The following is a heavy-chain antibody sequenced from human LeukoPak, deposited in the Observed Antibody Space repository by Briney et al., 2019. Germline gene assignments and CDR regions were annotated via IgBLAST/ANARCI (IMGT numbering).Heavy chain of an antibody. CDR2: ISYDGSNK. V-gene: IGHV3-30-3*01. CDR3: ARGGMVRGVITPLDY. Sequence: GGSLRLSCAASGFTFSSYAMHWVRQAPGKGLEWVAVISYDGSNKYYADSVKGRFTISRDNSKNTLYLQMNSLRAEDTAVYYCARGGMVRGVITPLDYWGQGTLVTVSS. D-gene: IGHD3-10*01. CDR1: GFTFSSYA. J-gene: IGHJ4*02.